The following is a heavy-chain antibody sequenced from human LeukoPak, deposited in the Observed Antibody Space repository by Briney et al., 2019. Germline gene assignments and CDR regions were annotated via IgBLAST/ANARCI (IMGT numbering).Heavy chain of an antibody. D-gene: IGHD3-22*01. V-gene: IGHV3-21*01. J-gene: IGHJ3*02. CDR1: GFTFSSYS. Sequence: GGSLRLSCAASGFTFSSYSFNWVRQAPGKGLEWVSSISSSSSYIYYADSVKGRFTISRDNAKNSLYLQMNSLRAEDTAVYYCARDRSLDSSGYSTSSAFDIWGQGTMVTVSS. CDR3: ARDRSLDSSGYSTSSAFDI. CDR2: ISSSSSYI.